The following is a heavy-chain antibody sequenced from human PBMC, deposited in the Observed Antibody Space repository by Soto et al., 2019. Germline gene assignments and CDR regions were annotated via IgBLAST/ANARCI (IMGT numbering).Heavy chain of an antibody. V-gene: IGHV3-23*01. J-gene: IGHJ4*02. Sequence: EVQLLECGGGLVQPVGYLRLSCAASGFTFSSYAMSWVRQAPGKGLEWVSASSGGTSRTYYADSVKGRFTISRDNSKNTLYLQMNSLRAEDTAVYYCAKERWAAAGTPTLDYWGQGTLVTVSS. CDR2: SSGGTSRT. CDR1: GFTFSSYA. D-gene: IGHD6-13*01. CDR3: AKERWAAAGTPTLDY.